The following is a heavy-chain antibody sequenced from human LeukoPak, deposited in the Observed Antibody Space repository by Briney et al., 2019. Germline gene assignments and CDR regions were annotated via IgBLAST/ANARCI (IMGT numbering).Heavy chain of an antibody. Sequence: GGSLRLSCAASGVTFSSYAMRWVRQAPGKGLEWVSAISGSGGSTYYADSVKGRFTISRDNSKNTLYLQMDSLRDEDTAVYYCAKATVTKGGVDYWGQGTLVTVSS. CDR2: ISGSGGST. V-gene: IGHV3-23*01. J-gene: IGHJ4*02. CDR3: AKATVTKGGVDY. D-gene: IGHD4-11*01. CDR1: GVTFSSYA.